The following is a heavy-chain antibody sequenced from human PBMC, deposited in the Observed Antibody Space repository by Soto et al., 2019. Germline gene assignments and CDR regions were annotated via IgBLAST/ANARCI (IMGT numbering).Heavy chain of an antibody. Sequence: EVQVLESGGGLVQPGGSLRLSCEASGFTFSSYAMSWVRQAPGKGLEWVSTMSNSGVSTYYADSVKGRFTISRDNSKNTLSLQMNSLRAEDTAVYYCAKCWGSGGAQYFDHWVQGTLVTVSS. V-gene: IGHV3-23*01. CDR3: AKCWGSGGAQYFDH. D-gene: IGHD6-25*01. CDR2: MSNSGVST. CDR1: GFTFSSYA. J-gene: IGHJ4*02.